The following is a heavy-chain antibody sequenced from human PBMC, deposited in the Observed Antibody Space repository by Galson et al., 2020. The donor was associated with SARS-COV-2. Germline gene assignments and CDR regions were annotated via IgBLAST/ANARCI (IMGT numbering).Heavy chain of an antibody. CDR2: IVVGSGNT. D-gene: IGHD2-2*01. CDR3: AAPYCSSTSCFDAFDI. V-gene: IGHV1-58*02. J-gene: IGHJ3*02. Sequence: KISCKASGFTFTSSAMQWVRQARGQRLEWIGWIVVGSGNTNYAQKFQERVTITRDMSTSTAYMELSSLRSEDTAVYYCAAPYCSSTSCFDAFDIWGQGTMVTVSS. CDR1: GFTFTSSA.